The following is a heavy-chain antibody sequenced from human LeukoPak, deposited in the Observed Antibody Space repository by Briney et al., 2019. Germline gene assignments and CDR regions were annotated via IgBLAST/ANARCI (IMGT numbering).Heavy chain of an antibody. CDR3: ARSESGSWYPNWFDP. J-gene: IGHJ5*02. V-gene: IGHV3-30*01. Sequence: GGSLRLSCAASGFTFSSYAMHWVRQAPGKGLEWVAVISYDGSNKYYADSVKGRFTISRDNSKNTLYLQMNSLRAEDTAVYYCARSESGSWYPNWFDPWGQGTLVIVSS. D-gene: IGHD6-13*01. CDR1: GFTFSSYA. CDR2: ISYDGSNK.